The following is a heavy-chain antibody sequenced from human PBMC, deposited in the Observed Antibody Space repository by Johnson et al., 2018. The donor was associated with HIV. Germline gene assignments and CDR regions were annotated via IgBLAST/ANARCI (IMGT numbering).Heavy chain of an antibody. CDR1: GFTFDDYA. D-gene: IGHD2-15*01. Sequence: VQLVESGGGLVQPGRSLRLSCAASGFTFDDYAMHWVRQAPGKGLEWVSGISWNSGSIGYADSVKGRFTISRDNAKNSLYLQMNSLRAEDTALYYCAKLRTDRSGHRAFDIWGQGTMVTVSS. V-gene: IGHV3-9*01. CDR2: ISWNSGSI. J-gene: IGHJ3*02. CDR3: AKLRTDRSGHRAFDI.